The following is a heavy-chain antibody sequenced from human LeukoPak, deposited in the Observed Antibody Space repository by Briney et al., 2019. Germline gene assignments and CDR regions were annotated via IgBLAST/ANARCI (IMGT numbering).Heavy chain of an antibody. CDR3: VQTTGWPGFDY. Sequence: SETLSPICTTSGVSISHFYWSWVRQPPGKGLEWIANIYNGVPTFFNPSLKSRATISVDTSKGQFSLQLASVTAADTAVYYCVQTTGWPGFDYWGQGILVTVSS. V-gene: IGHV4-4*09. CDR2: IYNGVPT. CDR1: GVSISHFY. D-gene: IGHD6-19*01. J-gene: IGHJ4*02.